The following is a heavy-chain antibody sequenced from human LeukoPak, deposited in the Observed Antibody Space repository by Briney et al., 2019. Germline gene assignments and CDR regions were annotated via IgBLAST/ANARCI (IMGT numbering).Heavy chain of an antibody. CDR3: GKERDACNPEAADYMDV. V-gene: IGHV3-23*01. D-gene: IGHD6-25*01. Sequence: GGSLRLSCAASGFTFSSYAMSWVRQAPGKGLEWVSHIRDTGETTYYADSVKGRFTISRDNSKNALFLQMNSLRAEDTAVYYCGKERDACNPEAADYMDVWGKGTTVTVSS. CDR2: IRDTGETT. CDR1: GFTFSSYA. J-gene: IGHJ6*03.